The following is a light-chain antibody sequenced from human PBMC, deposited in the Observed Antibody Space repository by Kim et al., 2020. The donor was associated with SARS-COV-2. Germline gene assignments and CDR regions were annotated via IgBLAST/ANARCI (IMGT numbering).Light chain of an antibody. V-gene: IGKV3-20*01. J-gene: IGKJ5*01. Sequence: PGERAPLSCRASQSVSSSYLAWYQQNPGQAPRLLIYGASSRATGIPDRFSGSGSGTDFTLTISRLEPEDFAVYYCQQYGSSPPITFGQGTRLEIK. CDR3: QQYGSSPPIT. CDR2: GAS. CDR1: QSVSSSY.